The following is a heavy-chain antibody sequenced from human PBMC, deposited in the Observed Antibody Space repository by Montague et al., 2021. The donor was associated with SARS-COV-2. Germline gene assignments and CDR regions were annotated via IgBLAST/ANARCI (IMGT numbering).Heavy chain of an antibody. CDR1: GGSISSSHW. V-gene: IGHV4-4*02. CDR2: IYHSGST. Sequence: SETLSLTCAGSGGSISSSHWWSWVRQPPWKGLEWIGEIYHSGSTNYNPSLKSRVTISIDKSKNQFSLKLSSVTAADTAVYYCAREFRTYGYGGQYWYFDLWGSDTLVTVSS. CDR3: AREFRTYGYGGQYWYFDL. D-gene: IGHD3-10*01. J-gene: IGHJ2*01.